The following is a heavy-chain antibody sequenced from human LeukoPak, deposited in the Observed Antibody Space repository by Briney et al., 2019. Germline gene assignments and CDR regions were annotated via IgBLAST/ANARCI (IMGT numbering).Heavy chain of an antibody. CDR2: IYPDGSET. CDR3: ARASRDGYNQNFDH. V-gene: IGHV5-51*01. D-gene: IGHD5-24*01. Sequence: GASLKISCEGLGYRFSTYWSAWVRQRPGKGLEWMGIIYPDGSETRYDPSFEGQVTISADRSTSTAYLQWSSLRASDTAMYYCARASRDGYNQNFDHWGQGTLVTVSS. CDR1: GYRFSTYW. J-gene: IGHJ4*02.